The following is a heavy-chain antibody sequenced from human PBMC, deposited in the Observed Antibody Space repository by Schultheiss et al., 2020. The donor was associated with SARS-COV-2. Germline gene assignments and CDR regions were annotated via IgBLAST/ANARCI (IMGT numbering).Heavy chain of an antibody. J-gene: IGHJ3*02. CDR2: ISSSSSTI. CDR1: GFTVSSNY. Sequence: GGSLRLSCAASGFTVSSNYMSWVRQAPGKGLEWVSYISSSSSTIYYADSVKGRFTISRDNSKNTLYLQMNSLRAEDTAVYYCAKDQNSSPRDAFDIWGQGTMVTVSS. CDR3: AKDQNSSPRDAFDI. V-gene: IGHV3-48*01. D-gene: IGHD6-19*01.